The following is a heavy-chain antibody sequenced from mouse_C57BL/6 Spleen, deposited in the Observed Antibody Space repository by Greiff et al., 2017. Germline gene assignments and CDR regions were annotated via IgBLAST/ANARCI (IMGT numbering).Heavy chain of an antibody. J-gene: IGHJ4*01. D-gene: IGHD2-4*01. CDR3: ARTGGYDYDGYYAMDY. CDR1: GYAFSSYW. CDR2: IYPGDGDT. Sequence: VQLQESGAELVKPGASVKISCKASGYAFSSYWMNWVKQRPGTGLEWIGQIYPGDGDTNYNGKFKGKATLTADKSSSTAYMQIRCLTSEDSAVYFCARTGGYDYDGYYAMDYWGQGTSVTVSS. V-gene: IGHV1-80*01.